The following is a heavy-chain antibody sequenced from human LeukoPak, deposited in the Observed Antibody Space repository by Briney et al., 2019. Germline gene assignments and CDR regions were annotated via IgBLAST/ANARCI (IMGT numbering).Heavy chain of an antibody. CDR1: GGSISSYY. CDR3: ARAQNRYSSSWASYYYYGMDV. Sequence: PSETLSLTCTVSGGSISSYYWSWIRQPPGKGLEWIGYIYYSGSTNYNPSLKSRVTISVDTSKNQFSLKLSSVTAADTAVYYCARAQNRYSSSWASYYYYGMDVWGQGTTVTVSS. V-gene: IGHV4-59*01. D-gene: IGHD6-13*01. CDR2: IYYSGST. J-gene: IGHJ6*02.